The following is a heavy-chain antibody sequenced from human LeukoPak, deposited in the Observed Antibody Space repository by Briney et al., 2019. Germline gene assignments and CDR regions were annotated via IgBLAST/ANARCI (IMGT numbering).Heavy chain of an antibody. J-gene: IGHJ2*01. D-gene: IGHD6-19*01. CDR1: GGSISSSNW. CDR3: ARAPIAVAFRYFDL. CDR2: IYHSGST. Sequence: SETLSLTCAVSGGSISSSNWWSWVRQPPGKGLEWIGEIYHSGSTNYNPSLKSRVTISVDKSKNQFSLKLSSVTAADTAVYYCARAPIAVAFRYFDLWGRGTLVTVSS. V-gene: IGHV4-4*02.